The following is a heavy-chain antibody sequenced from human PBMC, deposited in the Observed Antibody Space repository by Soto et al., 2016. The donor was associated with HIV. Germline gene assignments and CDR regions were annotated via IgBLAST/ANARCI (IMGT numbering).Heavy chain of an antibody. J-gene: IGHJ3*02. V-gene: IGHV3-20*04. CDR3: ARGRGTYPTTRAFDI. Sequence: EVQLVESGGGLVQPGGSLRLSCAASGFTFSNYWMSWVRQAPGKGLEWVSGINWDGGSTGYADSVKGRFTISRDNAKNSLYLQMNSLRAEDTALYYCARGRGTYPTTRAFDIWGQGTMVTVSS. CDR1: GFTFSNYW. D-gene: IGHD3-16*01. CDR2: INWDGGST.